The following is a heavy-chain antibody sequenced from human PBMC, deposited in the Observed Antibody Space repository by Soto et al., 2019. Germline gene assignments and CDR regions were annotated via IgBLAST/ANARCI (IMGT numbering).Heavy chain of an antibody. V-gene: IGHV4-59*01. CDR1: GVSISSYY. J-gene: IGHJ6*02. CDR3: ARGGVLVPAAMPFYYYGMDV. D-gene: IGHD2-2*01. Sequence: SETLSLTCTVSGVSISSYYWSWIRQPPEKGLEWIGYISYSGSTKYNPSLKSRVTISVDTSKNQFSLKLSSVTAADTAVYYCARGGVLVPAAMPFYYYGMDVWGQGTTVTVSS. CDR2: ISYSGST.